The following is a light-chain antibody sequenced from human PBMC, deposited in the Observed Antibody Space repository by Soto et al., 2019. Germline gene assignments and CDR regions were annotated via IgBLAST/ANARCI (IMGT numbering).Light chain of an antibody. CDR2: DAS. CDR3: QHYSIYSPWT. V-gene: IGKV1-5*01. J-gene: IGKJ1*01. Sequence: IHMNQSPSSLSVSVVDIVTISCLSSQNINAWLAWYQQRPGQAPKLLIYDASTVQSGVPSRFSGSGSGTEFTLTISSLQPDDSATYYCQHYSIYSPWTFGQGTKVDIK. CDR1: QNINAW.